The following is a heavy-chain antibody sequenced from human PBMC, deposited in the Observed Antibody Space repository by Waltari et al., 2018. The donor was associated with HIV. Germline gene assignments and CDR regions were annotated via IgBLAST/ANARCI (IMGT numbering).Heavy chain of an antibody. D-gene: IGHD3-3*01. J-gene: IGHJ1*01. V-gene: IGHV3-21*01. CDR2: ISSSSSYI. CDR1: GFTFSSYS. Sequence: EVQLVESGGGLVKPGGSLRLSCAASGFTFSSYSMNWVRQAPGKGLEWVSSISSSSSYIYYADSVKGRFTISRDNAKNSLYLQMNSLRAEDTAVYYCARENRLDDFWSGYYGTPAEYFQYWGQGTLVTVSS. CDR3: ARENRLDDFWSGYYGTPAEYFQY.